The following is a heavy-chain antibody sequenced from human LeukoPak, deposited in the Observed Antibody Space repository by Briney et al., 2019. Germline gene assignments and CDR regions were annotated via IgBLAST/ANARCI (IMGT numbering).Heavy chain of an antibody. J-gene: IGHJ6*02. CDR2: ISRNSGSI. V-gene: IGHV3-9*03. CDR1: GFTFDDYA. D-gene: IGHD6-13*01. Sequence: PGRSLRLSCAASGFTFDDYAMHWVRQAPGKGLEWVSGISRNSGSIGYADSVKGRFTISRDNAKNSLYLQMNSLRAEDMALYYCVAAAGNDYYYYGMDVWGQGTTVTVSS. CDR3: VAAAGNDYYYYGMDV.